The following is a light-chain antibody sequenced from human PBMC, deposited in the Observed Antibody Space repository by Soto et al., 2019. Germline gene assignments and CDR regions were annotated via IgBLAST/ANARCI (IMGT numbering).Light chain of an antibody. CDR2: GAS. CDR3: QQHVSSRV. CDR1: QSVSSNY. Sequence: EIVLTQSPGTLSLSPGERATLSCRASQSVSSNYLAWYQQKPGQAPRVLIYGASSRAAGIPDRFSGSGSGTDFTLTISRLEPEDFAVYYCQQHVSSRVFGGGTKVEIK. J-gene: IGKJ4*01. V-gene: IGKV3-20*01.